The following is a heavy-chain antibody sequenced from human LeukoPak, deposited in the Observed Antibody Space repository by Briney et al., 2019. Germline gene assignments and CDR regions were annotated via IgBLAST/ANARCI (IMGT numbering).Heavy chain of an antibody. J-gene: IGHJ4*02. CDR3: ARDSHYYDRSGYPDY. D-gene: IGHD3-22*01. CDR1: GYTFTSYG. Sequence: ASVKVSCKASGYTFTSYGISWVRQAPGQGLEWMGWISAYNGNTNYAQKFQGRVTMTTDTSASTAYMKLRSLRSDDTAVYYCARDSHYYDRSGYPDYWGEGTLVTVSS. CDR2: ISAYNGNT. V-gene: IGHV1-18*01.